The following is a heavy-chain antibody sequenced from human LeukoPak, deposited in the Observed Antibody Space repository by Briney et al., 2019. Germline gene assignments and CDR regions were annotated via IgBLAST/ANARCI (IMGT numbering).Heavy chain of an antibody. CDR1: GFTFSSYA. CDR2: ISGSGGST. D-gene: IGHD6-19*01. V-gene: IGHV3-23*01. CDR3: AKDPDSSSSGWYWFDY. J-gene: IGHJ4*02. Sequence: PGGSLRLSCAASGFTFSSYATSWVRQAPGKGLELVSAISGSGGSTYYADSVKGRFTISRDNSKNTLYLQMNSLRAEDTAVYYCAKDPDSSSSGWYWFDYWGQGTLVTVSS.